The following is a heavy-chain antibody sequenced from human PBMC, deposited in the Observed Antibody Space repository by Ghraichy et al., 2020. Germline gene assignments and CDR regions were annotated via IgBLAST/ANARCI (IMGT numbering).Heavy chain of an antibody. CDR3: ARSGYCNEARCSQYCFDL. CDR1: GGSIRSGSYY. CDR2: IYPGGST. Sequence: ESLNISCTVVGGSIRSGSYYWGWIRQPPGKAPEWIASIYPGGSTHYNPPLKSRVTISADTAKNQFSLSLTSVTAADTAIVYCARSGYCNEARCSQYCFDLCGQGTLVTVS. J-gene: IGHJ5*02. V-gene: IGHV4-39*01. D-gene: IGHD2-2*03.